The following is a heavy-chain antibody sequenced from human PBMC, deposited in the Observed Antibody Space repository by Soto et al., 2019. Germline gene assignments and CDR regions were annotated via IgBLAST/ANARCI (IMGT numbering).Heavy chain of an antibody. Sequence: PSETLSLTCAVYGGSFSGYYWSWIRQPPGKGLEWIGEINHSGSTNYNPSLKSRVTISVDTSKNQFSLKLSSVTAADTAVYYCARGRNRAAAVTYQHWGQGTLVTVSS. J-gene: IGHJ1*01. CDR2: INHSGST. CDR1: GGSFSGYY. CDR3: ARGRNRAAAVTYQH. V-gene: IGHV4-34*01. D-gene: IGHD6-13*01.